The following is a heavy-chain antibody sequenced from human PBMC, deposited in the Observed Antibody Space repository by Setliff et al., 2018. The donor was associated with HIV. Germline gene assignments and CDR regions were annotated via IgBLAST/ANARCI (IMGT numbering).Heavy chain of an antibody. Sequence: ASVKVSCKASGYTFTDYYVHWVRQAPGQGLEWVGCINPKSGDTNYAQKFQGRVTMTRDTSISTAYMELSRLRSDDTAVYYCARDPTGHYFDFWGQGTLVTVSS. V-gene: IGHV1-2*02. J-gene: IGHJ4*02. D-gene: IGHD1-1*01. CDR1: GYTFTDYY. CDR2: INPKSGDT. CDR3: ARDPTGHYFDF.